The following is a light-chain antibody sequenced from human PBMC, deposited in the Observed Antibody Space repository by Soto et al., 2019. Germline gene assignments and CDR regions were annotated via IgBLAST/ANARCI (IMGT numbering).Light chain of an antibody. J-gene: IGKJ4*01. Sequence: EIVITQSPATLSVSPGERATLSCRASQSISSNLAWYQQKPGQAPRLLIYGPSTRATGTPARFSGSGSGTEFTLTISSLQSEDFAVYYCQQYNNWPLTFGGGTKVDIK. V-gene: IGKV3-15*01. CDR1: QSISSN. CDR3: QQYNNWPLT. CDR2: GPS.